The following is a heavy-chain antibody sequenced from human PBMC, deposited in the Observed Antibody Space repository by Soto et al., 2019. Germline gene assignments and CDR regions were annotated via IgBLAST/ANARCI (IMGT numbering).Heavy chain of an antibody. V-gene: IGHV1-69*13. CDR1: GGTFSSYA. J-gene: IGHJ4*02. Sequence: EASVKVSCKASGGTFSSYAISWLRQAPGQGLEWMGGIIPIFGTANYAQKFQGRVTITADESTSTAYMELSSLRSEDTAVYYCARDYEDIAAAGTGYWGQGTLVTVS. CDR3: ARDYEDIAAAGTGY. CDR2: IIPIFGTA. D-gene: IGHD6-13*01.